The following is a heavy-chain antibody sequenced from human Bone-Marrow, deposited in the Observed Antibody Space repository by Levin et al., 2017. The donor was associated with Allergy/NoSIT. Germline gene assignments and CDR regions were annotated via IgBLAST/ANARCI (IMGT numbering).Heavy chain of an antibody. CDR3: AREYYMDV. CDR1: NYSISSGFY. CDR2: IDHTGST. Sequence: SQTLSLTCGVSNYSISSGFYWGWIRQPPGKGLEWIGNIDHTGSTYYNPSLKSRVTISVDTSKNQFSLQLNSVTAADTAVYFCAREYYMDVWGKGTTVTVSS. J-gene: IGHJ6*03. V-gene: IGHV4-38-2*02.